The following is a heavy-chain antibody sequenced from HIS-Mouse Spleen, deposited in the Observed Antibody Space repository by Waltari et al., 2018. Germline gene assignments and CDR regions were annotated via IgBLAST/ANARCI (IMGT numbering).Heavy chain of an antibody. CDR3: AREIPYSSSWYDWYFDL. CDR1: GGSISSSSYY. CDR2: IYYSGGT. J-gene: IGHJ2*01. V-gene: IGHV4-39*07. Sequence: QLQLQESGPGLVKPSETLSLTCTVSGGSISSSSYYWGWIRQPPGKGLDWIGSIYYSGGTYNSRHLTSRVTMSVATSKNQFSLRLGSVTAADTAVYYCAREIPYSSSWYDWYFDLWGRVTLVTVSS. D-gene: IGHD6-13*01.